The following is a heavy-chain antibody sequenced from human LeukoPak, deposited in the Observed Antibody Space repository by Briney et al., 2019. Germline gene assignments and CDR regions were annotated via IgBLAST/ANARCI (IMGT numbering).Heavy chain of an antibody. CDR1: GFTFSSYG. CDR2: IRYDGSNK. CDR3: ARAPRGGVLRYFDWFLGWFDP. D-gene: IGHD3-9*01. J-gene: IGHJ5*02. V-gene: IGHV3-30*02. Sequence: PGGSLRLSCAASGFTFSSYGMHWVRQAPGKGLEWVAFIRYDGSNKYYADSVKGRFTISRDNSKNTLYLQMNSLRAEDTAVYYCARAPRGGVLRYFDWFLGWFDPWGQGTLVTVSS.